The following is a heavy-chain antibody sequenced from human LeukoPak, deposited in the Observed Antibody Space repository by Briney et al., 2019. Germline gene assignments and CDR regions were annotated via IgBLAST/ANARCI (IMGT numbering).Heavy chain of an antibody. D-gene: IGHD3-10*01. CDR3: ARLYGSGSLGDY. V-gene: IGHV3-23*01. CDR1: GFTFSSYA. Sequence: QPGGSLRLSCAAYGFTFSSYAMSWVRPAPGKGLEWVSAISGSGGSTYYADFVKGRFTISRDNSKNTLYLQMNSLRAEDTAVYYCARLYGSGSLGDYWGQGTLVTVSS. J-gene: IGHJ4*02. CDR2: ISGSGGST.